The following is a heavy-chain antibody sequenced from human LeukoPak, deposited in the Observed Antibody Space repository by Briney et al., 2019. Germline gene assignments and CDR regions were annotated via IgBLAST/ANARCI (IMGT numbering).Heavy chain of an antibody. D-gene: IGHD4-17*01. J-gene: IGHJ4*02. CDR1: GFTFSDYY. V-gene: IGHV3-30*18. CDR3: ANPNGDKDY. Sequence: GGSLRLSCAASGFTFSDYYMSWIRQAPGKGLEWVAVISYDGSNKYYADSVKGRFTISRDNSKNTLYLQMNSLRAEDTAVYYCANPNGDKDYWGQGTLVTVSS. CDR2: ISYDGSNK.